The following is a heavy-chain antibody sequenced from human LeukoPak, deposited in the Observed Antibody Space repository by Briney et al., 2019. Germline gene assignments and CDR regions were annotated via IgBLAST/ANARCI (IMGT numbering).Heavy chain of an antibody. D-gene: IGHD6-19*01. CDR3: ARVSSGWSYNWFDP. V-gene: IGHV4-39*07. Sequence: PSETLSLTCTVSGGSISSSSYYWGWIRQPPGKGLEWIGSIYHSGSTYYNPSLKSRVTISVDTSKNQFSLKLSSVTAADTAVYYCARVSSGWSYNWFDPWGQGTLVTVSS. J-gene: IGHJ5*02. CDR2: IYHSGST. CDR1: GGSISSSSYY.